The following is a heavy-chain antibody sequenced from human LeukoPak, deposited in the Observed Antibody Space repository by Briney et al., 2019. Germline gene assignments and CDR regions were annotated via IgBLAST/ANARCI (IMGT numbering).Heavy chain of an antibody. CDR3: AKLAAAGSKYYYYGMDV. J-gene: IGHJ6*02. Sequence: GGSLRLSCAASGFTFSSYAMSWVRQAPGKGLEWVSAISGSGGSTYYADSVKGRSTISRDNSKNTLYLQMNSLRAEDTAVYYCAKLAAAGSKYYYYGMDVWGQGTTVTVSS. V-gene: IGHV3-23*01. CDR2: ISGSGGST. CDR1: GFTFSSYA. D-gene: IGHD6-13*01.